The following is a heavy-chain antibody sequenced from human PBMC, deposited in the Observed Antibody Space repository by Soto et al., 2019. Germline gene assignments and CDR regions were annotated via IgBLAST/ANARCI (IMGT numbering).Heavy chain of an antibody. D-gene: IGHD6-19*01. J-gene: IGHJ4*02. V-gene: IGHV1-2*04. CDR3: VTSRVSIAVAGETEYYFDY. CDR2: VNPNSGGT. CDR1: GYTFTGYY. Sequence: ASVKVSCKASGYTFTGYYIHWVRQAPGQGLEWMGWVNPNSGGTNYAQKFQGWVTMTRDTSISTAYMELSRLRSDDTAVYYCVTSRVSIAVAGETEYYFDYWGQGTPVTVSS.